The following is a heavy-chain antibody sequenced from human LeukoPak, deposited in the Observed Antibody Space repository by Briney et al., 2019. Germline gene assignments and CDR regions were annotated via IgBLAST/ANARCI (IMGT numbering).Heavy chain of an antibody. D-gene: IGHD6-13*01. CDR1: GYTFTNYY. J-gene: IGHJ4*02. CDR2: INPSGGST. Sequence: VASVKVSCKASGYTFTNYYMHWVRQAPGQGLEWMGIINPSGGSTSYAQRFQGRVTMTRDMSTSTVYMELSSLKSEDTAVFYCARAITEVSSSWYIFDYWGQGTLVTVSS. V-gene: IGHV1-46*01. CDR3: ARAITEVSSSWYIFDY.